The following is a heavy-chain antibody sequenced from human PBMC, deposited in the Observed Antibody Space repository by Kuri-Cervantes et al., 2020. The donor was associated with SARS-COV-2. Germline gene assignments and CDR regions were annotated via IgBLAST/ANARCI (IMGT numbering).Heavy chain of an antibody. CDR1: GFTFDDYA. CDR2: ISWNSGSI. V-gene: IGHV3-9*01. J-gene: IGHJ1*01. Sequence: SLRHSCGASGFTFDDYAMHWVRQAPGKGLEWVSGISWNSGSIGYADSVKGRFTISRDNAKNSLYLQMNSLRAEDTAVYYCARGGRFLEWLLGAEYFQHWGQGTLVTVSS. D-gene: IGHD3-3*01. CDR3: ARGGRFLEWLLGAEYFQH.